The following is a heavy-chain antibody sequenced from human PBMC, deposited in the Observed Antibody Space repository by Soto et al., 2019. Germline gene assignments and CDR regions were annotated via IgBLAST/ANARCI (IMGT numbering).Heavy chain of an antibody. Sequence: GGSLRLSCAASGFTFSSCAMHWVRQTPGKGLEWLGRSRDKLNNYATEYIASVKGRFTISRDGEKNSLYLQMNSLKTEDTAVYYCARDEGGTYYHWGQGTLVTVSS. D-gene: IGHD1-26*01. J-gene: IGHJ4*02. V-gene: IGHV3-72*01. CDR1: GFTFSSCA. CDR2: SRDKLNNYAT. CDR3: ARDEGGTYYH.